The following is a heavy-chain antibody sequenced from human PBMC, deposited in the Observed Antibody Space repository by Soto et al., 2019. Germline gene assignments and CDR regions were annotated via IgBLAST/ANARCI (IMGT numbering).Heavy chain of an antibody. V-gene: IGHV3-11*06. Sequence: GGSLRLSCAASGFTFSDYYMSWIRQAPGKGLEWVSYISSSSSYTNYADSVKGRFTISRDNAKNSLYLQMNSLRAEDTAVYYCARDSYYDFWSGYYPNFDYWGQGTLVTVSS. CDR1: GFTFSDYY. CDR3: ARDSYYDFWSGYYPNFDY. J-gene: IGHJ4*02. D-gene: IGHD3-3*01. CDR2: ISSSSSYT.